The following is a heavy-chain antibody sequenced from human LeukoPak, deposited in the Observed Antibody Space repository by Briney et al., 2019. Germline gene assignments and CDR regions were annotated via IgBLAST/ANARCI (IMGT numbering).Heavy chain of an antibody. CDR2: ISSSGSTI. J-gene: IGHJ6*02. V-gene: IGHV3-11*01. CDR1: GFTFSDYY. Sequence: GGSRRLSCAASGFTFSDYYMSWIRQAPGKGLEWVSYISSSGSTIYYADSVKGRFTISRDNAKNSLYLQMNSLRAEDTAVYYCARDLGYYYYYGMDVWGQGTTVTVSS. CDR3: ARDLGYYYYYGMDV.